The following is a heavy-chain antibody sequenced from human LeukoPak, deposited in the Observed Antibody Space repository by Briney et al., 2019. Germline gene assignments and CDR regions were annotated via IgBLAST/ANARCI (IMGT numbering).Heavy chain of an antibody. CDR3: ARERGYCSSSTFYTSDAFDI. V-gene: IGHV1-2*02. CDR1: GYTFTGYY. D-gene: IGHD2-2*02. Sequence: ASVKVSCKASGYTFTGYYMHWVRQAPGPGLEWMGWINPNSSGTNYAQKFQGRVTMTRDTSISTAYMELTRLRSDDPAVYYCARERGYCSSSTFYTSDAFDIWGQGTMVTVSS. J-gene: IGHJ3*02. CDR2: INPNSSGT.